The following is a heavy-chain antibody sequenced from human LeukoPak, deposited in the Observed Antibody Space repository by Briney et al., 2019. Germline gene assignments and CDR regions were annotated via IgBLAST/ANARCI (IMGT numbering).Heavy chain of an antibody. CDR1: GFAVNDNY. CDR2: IYSGGDT. Sequence: GGSLRLSCAASGFAVNDNYMGWVRQAPGKGLEWVSLIYSGGDTFYADSVKGRFTVSRDNSKNTVYLQMDSLRAEDTAVYYCARDPSRGYSYGYEDYWGQGTLVTVSS. CDR3: ARDPSRGYSYGYEDY. V-gene: IGHV3-53*01. J-gene: IGHJ4*02. D-gene: IGHD5-18*01.